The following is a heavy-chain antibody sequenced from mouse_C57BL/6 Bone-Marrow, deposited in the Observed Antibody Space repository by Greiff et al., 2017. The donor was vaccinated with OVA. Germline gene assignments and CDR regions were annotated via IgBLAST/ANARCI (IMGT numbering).Heavy chain of an antibody. D-gene: IGHD1-1*02. CDR1: GYTFTDYN. J-gene: IGHJ2*01. CDR2: INPNNGGT. V-gene: IGHV1-22*01. Sequence: EVQLQQSGPELVKPGASVKMSCKASGYTFTDYNMHWVKQSHGKSLEWIGYINPNNGGTSYNQKFKGKATLTVNKSSSTAYMELRSLTSEDAAVYYCAREENYAFDYWGQGTTLTVSS. CDR3: AREENYAFDY.